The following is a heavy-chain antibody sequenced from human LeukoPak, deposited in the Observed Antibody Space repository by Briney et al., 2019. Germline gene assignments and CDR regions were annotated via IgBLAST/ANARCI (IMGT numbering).Heavy chain of an antibody. J-gene: IGHJ4*02. V-gene: IGHV1-69*05. D-gene: IGHD3-22*01. CDR1: GGTFSSYA. Sequence: SVKVSCKASGGTFSSYAISWVRQAPGQGLEWMGRIIPIFGTANYAQKFQGRVTITTDESTRTAYMELSRLRSEDTAVYYCARDADSSGYYWLYYWGQGTLVTVSS. CDR2: IIPIFGTA. CDR3: ARDADSSGYYWLYY.